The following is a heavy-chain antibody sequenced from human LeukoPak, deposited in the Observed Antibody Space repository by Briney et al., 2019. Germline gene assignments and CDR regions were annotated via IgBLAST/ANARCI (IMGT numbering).Heavy chain of an antibody. D-gene: IGHD4-17*01. CDR1: GYTFTSYV. V-gene: IGHV1-18*01. CDR2: ISTYNGNT. J-gene: IGHJ4*02. CDR3: AREGPYGDYSDY. Sequence: ASVKVSCKASGYTFTSYVINWVRQAPGQGLEWMGWISTYNGNTNYGQELQGRVTMTTNTSTTTAYMELRSLRSDDTAMYYCAREGPYGDYSDYWGQGTLVTVSS.